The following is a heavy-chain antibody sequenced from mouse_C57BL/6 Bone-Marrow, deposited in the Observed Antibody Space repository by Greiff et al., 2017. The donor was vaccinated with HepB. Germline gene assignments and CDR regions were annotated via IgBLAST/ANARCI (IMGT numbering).Heavy chain of an antibody. D-gene: IGHD1-2*01. CDR2: IYPRDGST. V-gene: IGHV1-78*01. CDR1: GYTFTDHT. CDR3: DSYYDGYGFAY. Sequence: QVQLQQSDAELVKPGASVKLSCKVSGYTFTDHTIHWMKQRPEQGLEWIGYIYPRDGSTKYNDKFKGKATLTADKSSSTAYMQLNSLTSEDSAVYVCDSYYDGYGFAYWGQGTLVTVSA. J-gene: IGHJ3*01.